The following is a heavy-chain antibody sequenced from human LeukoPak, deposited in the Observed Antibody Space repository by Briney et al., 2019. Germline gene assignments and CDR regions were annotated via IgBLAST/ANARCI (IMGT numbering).Heavy chain of an antibody. CDR3: ASLEVVTASQEYFDL. V-gene: IGHV4-34*01. D-gene: IGHD2-21*02. Sequence: SETLSLTCTVYGGSFSGDYWSWIRQPPGKGLEWIGEINHSGSTNYNPSLKSRVTISMDTSKSQFSLKITSVTAADTAVYYCASLEVVTASQEYFDLWGRGTLVTVSS. CDR2: INHSGST. CDR1: GGSFSGDY. J-gene: IGHJ2*01.